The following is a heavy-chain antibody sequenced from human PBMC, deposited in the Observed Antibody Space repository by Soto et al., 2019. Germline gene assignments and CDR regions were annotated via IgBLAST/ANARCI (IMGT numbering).Heavy chain of an antibody. V-gene: IGHV1-69*08. Sequence: QVQLVQSGAEVRKPGSSVKVSCKAPGGTFSTYIISWVRQAPGQGLEWMGRIIPIPDITNYAQKFQGRVTVTADRSTSTANMGLPVLKPEARALYSLPGDQITTGGDAFDLWGQGTMVTVSS. D-gene: IGHD3-3*01. CDR2: IIPIPDIT. CDR1: GGTFSTYI. J-gene: IGHJ3*01. CDR3: PGDQITTGGDAFDL.